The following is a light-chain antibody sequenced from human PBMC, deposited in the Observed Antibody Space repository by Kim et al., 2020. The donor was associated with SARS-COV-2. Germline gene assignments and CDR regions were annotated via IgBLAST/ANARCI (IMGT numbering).Light chain of an antibody. CDR2: EVS. Sequence: GQSVTISCTGTSSDVCGYNYVSWYQQHPGKAPKLMIYEVSKRPSGVPDRFSGSKSGNTASLTVSGLQAEDEADYYCSSYAGSNNVVFGGGTQLTVL. CDR3: SSYAGSNNVV. CDR1: SSDVCGYNY. V-gene: IGLV2-8*01. J-gene: IGLJ2*01.